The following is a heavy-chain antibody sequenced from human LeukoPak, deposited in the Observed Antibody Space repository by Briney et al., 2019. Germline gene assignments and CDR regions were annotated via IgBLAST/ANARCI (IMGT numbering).Heavy chain of an antibody. Sequence: PGGSLRLSCAASGFTFSSYAMHWVRQAPGKGLEWVALITYDGSNTYYPDSVKGRFIISRDNSKNTLYLQMNSLRAEDTAVYYCARDGVAMIVATKYYFDYWGQGTLVTVSS. V-gene: IGHV3-30*04. CDR2: ITYDGSNT. D-gene: IGHD5-12*01. CDR3: ARDGVAMIVATKYYFDY. J-gene: IGHJ4*02. CDR1: GFTFSSYA.